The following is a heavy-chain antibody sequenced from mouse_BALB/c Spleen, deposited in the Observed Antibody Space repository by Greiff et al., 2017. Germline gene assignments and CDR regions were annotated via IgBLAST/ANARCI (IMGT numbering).Heavy chain of an antibody. Sequence: QVQLQQPGAELVRPGASVKLSCKASGYTFTSYWINWVKQRPGQGLEWIGNIYPSDSYTNYNQKFKDKATLTVDKSSSTAYMQLSSPTSEDSAVYYCTRAFYYGNYFDYWGQGTTLTVSS. V-gene: IGHV1-69*02. CDR2: IYPSDSYT. CDR3: TRAFYYGNYFDY. D-gene: IGHD2-1*01. J-gene: IGHJ2*01. CDR1: GYTFTSYW.